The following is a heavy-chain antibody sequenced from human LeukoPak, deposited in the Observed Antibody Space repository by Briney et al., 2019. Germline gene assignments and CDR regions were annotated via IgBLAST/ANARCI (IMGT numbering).Heavy chain of an antibody. Sequence: HPGGSLRLSCAASGFTFSSYSMNWVRQAPGKGLEWVSYISSSSSSTIYYADSVKGRFTISRDDAKNSLYLQMNSLRAEDTAVYYCARSYDYVWGSYRELFDYWGQGTLVTVSS. V-gene: IGHV3-48*01. CDR2: ISSSSSSTI. D-gene: IGHD3-16*02. CDR1: GFTFSSYS. CDR3: ARSYDYVWGSYRELFDY. J-gene: IGHJ4*02.